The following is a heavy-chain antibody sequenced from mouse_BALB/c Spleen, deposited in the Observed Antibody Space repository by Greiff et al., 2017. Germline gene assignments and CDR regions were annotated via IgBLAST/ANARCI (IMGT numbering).Heavy chain of an antibody. CDR3: ARGLSWFAY. CDR1: GFTFSSYA. J-gene: IGHJ3*01. V-gene: IGHV5-9-3*01. Sequence: EVHLVESGGGLVKPGGSLKLSCAASGFTFSSYAMSWVRQTPEKRLEWVATISSGGSYTYYPDSVKGRFTISRDNAKNTLYLQMSSLRSEDTAMYYCARGLSWFAYWGQGTLVTVSA. CDR2: ISSGGSYT.